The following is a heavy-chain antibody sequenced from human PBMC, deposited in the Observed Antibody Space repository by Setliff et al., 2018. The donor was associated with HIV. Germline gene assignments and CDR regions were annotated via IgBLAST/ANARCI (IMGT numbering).Heavy chain of an antibody. D-gene: IGHD6-19*01. Sequence: ASVKVSCKAPGDTFTTYFMHWVRQAPGQGLEWMGIINLSSGATTYAQRFQGRVTMTSDTSTSTVYMELGSLTSEDTAVYYCARDRSSGWSFYYGMDVWGQGTTVTVSS. CDR3: ARDRSSGWSFYYGMDV. CDR1: GDTFTTYF. V-gene: IGHV1-46*01. CDR2: INLSSGAT. J-gene: IGHJ6*02.